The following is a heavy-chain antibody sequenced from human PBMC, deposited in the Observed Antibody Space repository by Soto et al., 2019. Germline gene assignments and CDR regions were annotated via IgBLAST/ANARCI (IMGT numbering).Heavy chain of an antibody. Sequence: PGGSLRLSCAASGFTFDDYTMHWVRQAPGKGLEWVSLISWDGGSTYYADSVKGRFTISRDNSKNSLYLQMNSLRTEDTALYYCAIDASKTYYNYFGMDVWGQGTTVTVS. D-gene: IGHD2-2*01. J-gene: IGHJ6*02. CDR1: GFTFDDYT. CDR2: ISWDGGST. CDR3: AIDASKTYYNYFGMDV. V-gene: IGHV3-43*01.